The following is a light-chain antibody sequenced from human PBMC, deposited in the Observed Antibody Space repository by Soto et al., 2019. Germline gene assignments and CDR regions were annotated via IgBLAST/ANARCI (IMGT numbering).Light chain of an antibody. CDR1: QSLLHSNGYNY. Sequence: DVVMTQSPLSLPVTPGEPASISCRSSQSLLHSNGYNYLDWYLQKPGQSPQILIYLGSNRASGVPDRVSGSGSGTDFTMKISRVEAEDVGVYYCMQALRTYTFGQGTKLEIK. J-gene: IGKJ2*01. CDR2: LGS. V-gene: IGKV2-28*01. CDR3: MQALRTYT.